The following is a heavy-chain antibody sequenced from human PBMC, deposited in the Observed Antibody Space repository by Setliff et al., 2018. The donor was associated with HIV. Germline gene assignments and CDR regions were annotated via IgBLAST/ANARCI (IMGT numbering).Heavy chain of an antibody. D-gene: IGHD3-10*01. CDR3: APPPRGGPGFSY. J-gene: IGHJ4*02. V-gene: IGHV3-23*01. Sequence: HPGGSLRLSCAASGFTFSDYYMSWIRQAPGKGLEWVSGISGSGANTYHADSVKGRFTISRDNSKNTLYLQMNRLRADDTAVYYWAPPPRGGPGFSYWGQGTLVTVSS. CDR2: ISGSGANT. CDR1: GFTFSDYY.